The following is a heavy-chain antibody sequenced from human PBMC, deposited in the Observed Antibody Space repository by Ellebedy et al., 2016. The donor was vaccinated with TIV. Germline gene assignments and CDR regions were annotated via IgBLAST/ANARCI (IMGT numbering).Heavy chain of an antibody. CDR3: ARGDCSRTSCYSSMENYYGMDV. CDR1: GFTFSSYK. D-gene: IGHD2-2*01. V-gene: IGHV3-21*01. CDR2: IPSFGSDK. J-gene: IGHJ6*02. Sequence: GESLKISCAASGFTFSSYKMNGVRQAPGKGLEWVSSIPSFGSDKYYADSVQGRVTISRDNAKNSLYLQMNSLRVEDTAVYYCARGDCSRTSCYSSMENYYGMDVWGQGTTVTVSS.